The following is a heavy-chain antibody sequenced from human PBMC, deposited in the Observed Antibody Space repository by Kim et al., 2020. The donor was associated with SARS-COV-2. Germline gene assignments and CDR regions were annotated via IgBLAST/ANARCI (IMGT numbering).Heavy chain of an antibody. V-gene: IGHV3-33*01. CDR3: ARDPDSGAICLFDY. CDR1: GFIFSNYG. Sequence: GGSLRLSCAASGFIFSNYGMHWVRQAPGKGLEWVADIYYDGSNKDYVESVKGRFTISRDNSKNTLFLQMNNLRVEDTAVYYCARDPDSGAICLFDYWGQGTLVTVSS. CDR2: IYYDGSNK. D-gene: IGHD1-26*01. J-gene: IGHJ4*02.